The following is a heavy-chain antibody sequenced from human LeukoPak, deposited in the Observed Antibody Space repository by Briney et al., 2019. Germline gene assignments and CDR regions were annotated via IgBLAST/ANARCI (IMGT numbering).Heavy chain of an antibody. V-gene: IGHV1-18*04. CDR1: GYTFTGYY. J-gene: IGHJ4*02. D-gene: IGHD5-18*01. CDR2: ISAYNGNT. CDR3: AILGDTAMVIDY. Sequence: ASVKVSCKASGYTFTGYYIHWVRQAPGQGLEWMGWISAYNGNTNYAQKLQGRVTMTTDTSTSTAYMELRSLRSDDTAVYYCAILGDTAMVIDYWGQGTLVTVSS.